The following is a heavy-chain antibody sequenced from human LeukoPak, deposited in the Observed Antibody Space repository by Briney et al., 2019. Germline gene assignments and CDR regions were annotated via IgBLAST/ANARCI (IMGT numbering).Heavy chain of an antibody. CDR1: GFTFNSYA. V-gene: IGHV3-23*01. J-gene: IGHJ4*02. CDR2: ISGSGDST. CDR3: ARDGYRWLVDY. Sequence: GGSLRLSCAASGFTFNSYAMSWVRQAPGKGLEWGLEWVSAISGSGDSTYYADSVKGRFTISRDNAKNSLYLQMNSLRAEDTAVYYCARDGYRWLVDYWGQGTLVTVSS. D-gene: IGHD6-19*01.